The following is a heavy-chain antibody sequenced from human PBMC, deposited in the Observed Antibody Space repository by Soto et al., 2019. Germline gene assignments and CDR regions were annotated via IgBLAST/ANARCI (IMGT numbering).Heavy chain of an antibody. V-gene: IGHV3-30*18. CDR3: AKDLGSSSFDY. J-gene: IGHJ4*02. Sequence: LRLSCAASGFTFSSYGMHWVRQAPGKGLEWVAVISYDGSNKYYADSVKGRFTISRDNSKNTLYLQMNSLRAEDTAVYYCAKDLGSSSFDYWGQGTLVTVSS. CDR1: GFTFSSYG. CDR2: ISYDGSNK. D-gene: IGHD6-13*01.